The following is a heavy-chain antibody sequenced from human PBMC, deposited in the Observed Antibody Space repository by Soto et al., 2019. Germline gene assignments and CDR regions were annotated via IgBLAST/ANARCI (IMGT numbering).Heavy chain of an antibody. CDR3: ARVIRRGGYCSGGSCYSGGLDY. J-gene: IGHJ4*02. V-gene: IGHV3-33*01. D-gene: IGHD2-15*01. Sequence: PGGSLRLSCAASGFTFSSYGMHWVRQAPGKGLEWVAVIWYDGSNKYYADSVKGRFTISRDNSKNTLYLQMNSLRAEDTAVYYCARVIRRGGYCSGGSCYSGGLDYWGQGTLVTVS. CDR2: IWYDGSNK. CDR1: GFTFSSYG.